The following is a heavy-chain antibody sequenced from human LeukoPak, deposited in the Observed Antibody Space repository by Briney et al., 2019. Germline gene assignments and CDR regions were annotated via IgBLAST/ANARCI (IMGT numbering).Heavy chain of an antibody. CDR2: ISGSGGST. CDR1: GFTFSSYA. Sequence: PGGSLRLSCAASGFTFSSYAMSWVRQAPGKGLEWVSAISGSGGSTYYADSVKGRFTISRDNSKNTLYLQMNSLRAEDTAVYYCARDSRPYGSGSSTAGSFDYWGQGTLVTVSS. J-gene: IGHJ4*02. V-gene: IGHV3-23*01. D-gene: IGHD3-10*01. CDR3: ARDSRPYGSGSSTAGSFDY.